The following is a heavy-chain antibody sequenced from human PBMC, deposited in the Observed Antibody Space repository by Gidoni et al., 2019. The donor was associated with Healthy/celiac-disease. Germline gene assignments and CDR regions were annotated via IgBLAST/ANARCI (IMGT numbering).Heavy chain of an antibody. V-gene: IGHV1-69*01. Sequence: SCKASGGTFSSYAISWVRQAPGQGLEWMGGIIPIFGTANYAQKFQGRVTITADESTSTAYMELSSLRSEDTAVYYCARGARARDGYNAPLDYWGQGTLVTVSS. J-gene: IGHJ4*02. CDR1: GGTFSSYA. CDR2: IIPIFGTA. CDR3: ARGARARDGYNAPLDY. D-gene: IGHD5-12*01.